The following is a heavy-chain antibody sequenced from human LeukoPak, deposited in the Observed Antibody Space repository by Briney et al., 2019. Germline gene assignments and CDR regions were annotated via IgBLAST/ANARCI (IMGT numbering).Heavy chain of an antibody. D-gene: IGHD1-20*01. J-gene: IGHJ4*02. V-gene: IGHV3-74*01. CDR2: IDGDGTTS. Sequence: PGGSLRLSCAGSGFSFRSYWMHWVRQAPGKGLEWVSRIDGDGTTSSYADSVKGRLTISRDNAKSTLYLQMNSVRAEDAAVYYCARVLYNWNDCLDYWGQGTLVTVSS. CDR3: ARVLYNWNDCLDY. CDR1: GFSFRSYW.